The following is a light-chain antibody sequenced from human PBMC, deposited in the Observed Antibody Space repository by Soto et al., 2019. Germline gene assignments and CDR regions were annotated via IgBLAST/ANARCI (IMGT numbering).Light chain of an antibody. J-gene: IGKJ4*01. Sequence: DIQMTQSPSSLSASVGDRVTITCRASQSISSYLNWYQQKPGKAPKXLXYXXSXXXSGVPSRFSGSGTGTDFTITINCLQSEDFAAYDGQQYYSYPLTFGGGTKVDIK. CDR2: XXS. CDR1: QSISSY. V-gene: IGKV1-39*01. CDR3: QQYYSYPLT.